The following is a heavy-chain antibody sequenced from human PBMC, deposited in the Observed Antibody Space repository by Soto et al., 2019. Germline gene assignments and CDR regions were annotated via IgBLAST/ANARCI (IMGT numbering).Heavy chain of an antibody. CDR3: ARGLPARVVAGTGWFDY. CDR1: GFTFSSYA. D-gene: IGHD6-19*01. J-gene: IGHJ4*02. Sequence: GGSLRLSCAASGFTFSSYAMHWVRQAPGKGLEWVAVISYDGSNKYYADSVKGRFTISRDNSKNTLYLQMNSLRAEDTAVYYCARGLPARVVAGTGWFDYWGQGTLVTVSS. V-gene: IGHV3-30-3*01. CDR2: ISYDGSNK.